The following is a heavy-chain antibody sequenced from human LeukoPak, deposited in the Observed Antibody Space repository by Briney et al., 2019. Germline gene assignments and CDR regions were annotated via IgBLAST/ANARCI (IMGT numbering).Heavy chain of an antibody. Sequence: ASVKVSCKASGYTFTSYGINWVRQAPGQGLEWMGWINTNTGNPTYAQGFTGRFVFSLDTSVSTAYLQISSLKTEDTAVYYCARPGVPLYYYYMDVWGKGTTVAVSS. V-gene: IGHV7-4-1*02. D-gene: IGHD7-27*01. CDR1: GYTFTSYG. CDR2: INTNTGNP. CDR3: ARPGVPLYYYYMDV. J-gene: IGHJ6*03.